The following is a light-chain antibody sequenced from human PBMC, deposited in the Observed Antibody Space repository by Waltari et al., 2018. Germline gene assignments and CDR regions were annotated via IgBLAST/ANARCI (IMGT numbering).Light chain of an antibody. Sequence: DIQMTQSPSSLSASVVDRVNITCRASQDIRNDLGWFQQKPGKAPKRLIYAGLRLQSGVPSRFSGSWFGTEFTLTITDLQPDDFATYYCLQHNSYPQTFGQGTKVDFK. V-gene: IGKV1-17*02. CDR1: QDIRND. CDR3: LQHNSYPQT. J-gene: IGKJ1*01. CDR2: AGL.